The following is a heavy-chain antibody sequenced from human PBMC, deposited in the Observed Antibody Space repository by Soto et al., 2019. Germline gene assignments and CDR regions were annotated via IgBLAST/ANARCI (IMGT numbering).Heavy chain of an antibody. CDR1: GYTFTSYA. D-gene: IGHD2-2*01. V-gene: IGHV1-3*01. CDR3: ARMAFYCISTSCPPVGFDP. J-gene: IGHJ5*02. CDR2: INAGNGNT. Sequence: ASVKVSCKASGYTFTSYAMHWVRQAPGQRLEWMGWINAGNGNTKYSQKFQGRVTITRDTSASTAYMELSSLRSEDTAVYYCARMAFYCISTSCPPVGFDPWGQGTLVTVSS.